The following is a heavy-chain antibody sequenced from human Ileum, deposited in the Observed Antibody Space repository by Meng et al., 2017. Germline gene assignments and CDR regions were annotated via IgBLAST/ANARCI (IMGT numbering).Heavy chain of an antibody. Sequence: QVQLQESGPGLVKPSETLSLTCTVSGGSISSGDYYWSWIRQPPGKGLEWIGYIYYSGSTYYNPSLKSRLTISVDTSKNQFSLKLSSVTAADTAVYYCARDRDSSGYYPYWGQGTLVTVSS. CDR3: ARDRDSSGYYPY. J-gene: IGHJ4*02. D-gene: IGHD3-22*01. V-gene: IGHV4-30-4*01. CDR2: IYYSGST. CDR1: GGSISSGDYY.